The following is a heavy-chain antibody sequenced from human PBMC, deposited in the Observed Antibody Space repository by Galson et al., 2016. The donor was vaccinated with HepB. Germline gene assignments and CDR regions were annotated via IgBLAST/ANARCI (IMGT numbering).Heavy chain of an antibody. Sequence: SGGAFINYALSWVRQAPGQGLEWMGRIMPMLDRTDYAQRFQGRLTITADKSSNTAYMELNSLRSADTAVYYCARATSGYFDHWGQGTLVSASS. CDR3: ARATSGYFDH. CDR2: IMPMLDRT. CDR1: GGAFINYA. D-gene: IGHD3-3*01. J-gene: IGHJ5*02. V-gene: IGHV1-69*04.